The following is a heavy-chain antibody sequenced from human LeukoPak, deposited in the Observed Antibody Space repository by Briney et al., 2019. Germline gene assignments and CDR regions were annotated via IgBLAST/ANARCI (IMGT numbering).Heavy chain of an antibody. V-gene: IGHV1-69*06. CDR2: IIPIFGTA. CDR1: GGTFSSYA. J-gene: IGHJ4*02. CDR3: ASYDYVWGSYRYERFDY. Sequence: SVKVSCKSSGGTFSSYAISWVRQAPGRGLECMGGIIPIFGTANYAQKFQGRVTITADKSTSTAYMELSSLRSEDTAVYYCASYDYVWGSYRYERFDYWGQGTLVTVSS. D-gene: IGHD3-16*02.